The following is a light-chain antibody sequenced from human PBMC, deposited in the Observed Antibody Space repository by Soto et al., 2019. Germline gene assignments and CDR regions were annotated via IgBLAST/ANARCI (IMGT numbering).Light chain of an antibody. V-gene: IGLV2-23*02. CDR3: CSYAGSYAFVV. J-gene: IGLJ2*01. CDR1: SSDVGTYNL. CDR2: EAT. Sequence: QSVLTQPASVSGSPGQSITISCTGTSSDVGTYNLVSWYQQHPGKAPKLIIYEATKRPSGISNRFSGSKSGNTASLTISGLQAEDEAAYHCCSYAGSYAFVVFGGGTKLTV.